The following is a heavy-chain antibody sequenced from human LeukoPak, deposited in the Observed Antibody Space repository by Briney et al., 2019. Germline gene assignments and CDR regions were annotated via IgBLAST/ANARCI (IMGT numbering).Heavy chain of an antibody. J-gene: IGHJ5*02. CDR2: ISGSGGST. D-gene: IGHD2-21*02. Sequence: RGCLRLSCAASGFTFSSDAMSWVRQAPRGGRGSGSAISGSGGSTYNADSVKGRFTISRDNSKNTLYLQMNSLRAEDTAVYYCAKPLVVVTAPIPNWFDPWGQGTLVTVSS. CDR3: AKPLVVVTAPIPNWFDP. CDR1: GFTFSSDA. V-gene: IGHV3-23*01.